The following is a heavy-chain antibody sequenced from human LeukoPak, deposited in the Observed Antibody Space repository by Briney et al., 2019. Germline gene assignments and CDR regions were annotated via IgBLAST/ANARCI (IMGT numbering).Heavy chain of an antibody. D-gene: IGHD2-2*01. CDR3: ARSLGYCSSTSCGRGY. CDR1: GGSFSGYY. J-gene: IGHJ4*02. Sequence: SETLSLTCAVYGGSFSGYYWSWIRQPPGKGLEWIGEINHSGSTNYNPSLKSRVTISVDTSKNQFSLKLSSVTAADTAVYYCARSLGYCSSTSCGRGYWGQGTLVTVSS. CDR2: INHSGST. V-gene: IGHV4-34*01.